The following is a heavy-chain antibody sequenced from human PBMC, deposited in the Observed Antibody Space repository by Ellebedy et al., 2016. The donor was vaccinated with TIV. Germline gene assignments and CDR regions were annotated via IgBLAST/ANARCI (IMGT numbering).Heavy chain of an antibody. J-gene: IGHJ4*02. D-gene: IGHD5-12*01. CDR1: GGSISSYY. CDR2: IYYSGST. CDR3: ARHLVSGFGY. Sequence: SETLSLTCTVSGGSISSYYWSWIRQPPGKGLEWIGYIYYSGSTNYNPSLKSRVTISVDTSKNQFSLKLSSVTAADTAVYYCARHLVSGFGYWGQGTLVTVSS. V-gene: IGHV4-59*08.